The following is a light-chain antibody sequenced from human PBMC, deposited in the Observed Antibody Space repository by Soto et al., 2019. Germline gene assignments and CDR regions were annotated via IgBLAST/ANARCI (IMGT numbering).Light chain of an antibody. CDR1: QSISSW. Sequence: DIQMTQSPSTLSASVGDRVTMTCRASQSISSWLAWYQQKPGKAPKLLIYEASTLERGVPSRFGGSGSGTEFTLTISSLQSDDFGTYYCQQYNAYSWTFGQGTKVDIK. J-gene: IGKJ1*01. CDR3: QQYNAYSWT. CDR2: EAS. V-gene: IGKV1-5*03.